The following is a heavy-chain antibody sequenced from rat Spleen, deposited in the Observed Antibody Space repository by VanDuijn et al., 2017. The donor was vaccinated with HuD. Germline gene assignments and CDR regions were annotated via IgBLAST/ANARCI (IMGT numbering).Heavy chain of an antibody. CDR3: TREGNSGYDY. D-gene: IGHD4-3*01. CDR2: ISTGGGST. Sequence: EVQLVESGGGLVQPGRSLKLSCAASGFTFSNYGMAWVRQTPTKGLEWVASISTGGGSTYYPDSVKGRFTISRDNAQNTLYLQMNSLRSEDTATYYGTREGNSGYDYWGQGVMVTVSS. V-gene: IGHV5S13*01. CDR1: GFTFSNYG. J-gene: IGHJ2*01.